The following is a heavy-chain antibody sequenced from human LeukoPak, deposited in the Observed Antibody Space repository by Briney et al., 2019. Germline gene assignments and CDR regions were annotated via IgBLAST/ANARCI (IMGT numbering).Heavy chain of an antibody. CDR1: GGSISGFY. CDR3: AREYCSSPPAQFVS. CDR2: IYYSWST. J-gene: IGHJ4*02. Sequence: NPSETLSLTCSVSGGSISGFYWSWIRQPPGKGLEWIGYIYYSWSTDYNPSLKSRVTISLDTSKNQFSLKLSSVTAADTAVYYCAREYCSSPPAQFVSGGRGTLFTVS. V-gene: IGHV4-59*01. D-gene: IGHD2-2*01.